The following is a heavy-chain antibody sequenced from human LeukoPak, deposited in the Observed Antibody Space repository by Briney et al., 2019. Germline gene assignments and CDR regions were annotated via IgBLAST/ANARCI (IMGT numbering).Heavy chain of an antibody. J-gene: IGHJ4*02. CDR3: AGLPIGRYGSGTPPGYFDY. CDR2: IYYSGST. Sequence: PSETLSLTCTVSGGSISSYYWSWIRQPPGKGLEWIGYIYYSGSTNYNPSLKSRVTISVDTSKNQFSLKLSSVTAADTAVYYCAGLPIGRYGSGTPPGYFDYWGQGTVVTVSS. D-gene: IGHD3-10*01. V-gene: IGHV4-59*12. CDR1: GGSISSYY.